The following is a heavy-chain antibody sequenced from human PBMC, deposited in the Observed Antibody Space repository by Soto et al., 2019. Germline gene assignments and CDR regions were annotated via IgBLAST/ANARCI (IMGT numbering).Heavy chain of an antibody. CDR1: GYTFTSYY. V-gene: IGHV1-46*01. CDR3: ARDRPEGYSGYDPSYYSDY. Sequence: QVQLVQSGAEVKKPGASVKVSCKASGYTFTSYYMHWVRQAPGQGLEWMGIINPSGGSTSYAQKFQGRVTMTRDTSTSTVYMELSSLRSEDTAVYYCARDRPEGYSGYDPSYYSDYWGQGTLVTVSS. CDR2: INPSGGST. J-gene: IGHJ4*02. D-gene: IGHD5-12*01.